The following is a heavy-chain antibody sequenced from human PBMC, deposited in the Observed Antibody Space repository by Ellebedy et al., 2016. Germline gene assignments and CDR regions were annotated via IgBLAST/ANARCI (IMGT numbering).Heavy chain of an antibody. CDR1: GFPFSSYW. CDR2: IKEDGSEK. D-gene: IGHD3-3*01. CDR3: ARDGSEWSRDY. V-gene: IGHV3-7*01. J-gene: IGHJ4*02. Sequence: GGSLRLSXAASGFPFSSYWMSWVRQAPGKGLEWVANIKEDGSEKYYLDSVKGRFTISRDNAKNSLYLQMNSLRVEDTAVYYCARDGSEWSRDYWGQGTLVTVSS.